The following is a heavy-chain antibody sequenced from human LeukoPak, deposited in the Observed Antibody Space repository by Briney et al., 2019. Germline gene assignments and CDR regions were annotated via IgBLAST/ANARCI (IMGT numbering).Heavy chain of an antibody. CDR2: IYYSGST. CDR1: GGSISSYY. CDR3: ARAGWDDFWSGYSYYFDY. Sequence: PSETLSLTCTASGGSISSYYWSWLRQPPGKGLEGIGYIYYSGSTNYNPSLKSRVTISVDTSKNQFSLKLSSVTAADTAVYYCARAGWDDFWSGYSYYFDYWGQGTLVTVSS. D-gene: IGHD3-3*01. V-gene: IGHV4-59*01. J-gene: IGHJ4*02.